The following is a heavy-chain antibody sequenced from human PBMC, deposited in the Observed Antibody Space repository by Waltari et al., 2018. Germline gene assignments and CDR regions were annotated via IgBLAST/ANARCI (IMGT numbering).Heavy chain of an antibody. CDR3: ARDTIRGSGSDY. CDR2: INAGNGNT. Sequence: QVQLVQSGAEVKKPGASVKVSCKASGYTFTSYAMHWVRQTPGQRLEWMGWINAGNGNTKYSQKFQGRVTITRDTSASTAYMELSSLRSEDTAVYYCARDTIRGSGSDYWGQGTLVTVSS. CDR1: GYTFTSYA. J-gene: IGHJ4*02. V-gene: IGHV1-3*01. D-gene: IGHD6-19*01.